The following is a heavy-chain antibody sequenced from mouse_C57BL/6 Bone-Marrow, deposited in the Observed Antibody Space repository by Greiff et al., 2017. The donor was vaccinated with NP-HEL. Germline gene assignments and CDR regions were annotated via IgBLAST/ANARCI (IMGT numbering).Heavy chain of an antibody. D-gene: IGHD2-4*01. CDR1: GFNIKDDY. CDR2: IDPENGDT. V-gene: IGHV14-4*01. Sequence: VQLKQSGAELVRPGASVKLSCTASGFNIKDDYMHWVKQRPEQGLEWIGWIDPENGDTEYASKFQGKATITADTSSNTAYLQLSSLTSEDTAVYYCTTGDLYYDLAWFAYWGQGTLVTVSA. CDR3: TTGDLYYDLAWFAY. J-gene: IGHJ3*01.